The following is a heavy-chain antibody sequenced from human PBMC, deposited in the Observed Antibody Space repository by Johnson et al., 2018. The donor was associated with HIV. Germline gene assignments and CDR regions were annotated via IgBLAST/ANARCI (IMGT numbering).Heavy chain of an antibody. CDR1: GFTFNSYA. V-gene: IGHV3-30*04. CDR2: ISYDGNNK. CDR3: AKDHGYGLAWGWALDI. D-gene: IGHD6-13*01. Sequence: QVKLLESGGGVVQPGRSLRLSCAASGFTFNSYAMHWVRQAPGKGLEWVAVISYDGNNKYYANTVKGRFTISRDNSKNTVSLQTNRLRSEDTAVYYCAKDHGYGLAWGWALDIWGQGTMVTVSS. J-gene: IGHJ3*02.